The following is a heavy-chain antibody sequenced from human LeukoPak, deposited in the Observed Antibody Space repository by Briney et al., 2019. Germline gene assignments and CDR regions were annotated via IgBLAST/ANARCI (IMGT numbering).Heavy chain of an antibody. V-gene: IGHV3-74*01. CDR1: GFTFSTYV. Sequence: GGSLRLSCAASGFTFSTYVMHWVRQAPGKGLVWVSRINSDGSSTSYADSVKGRFTISRDNAKNTLYLQMNGLRAEDTAVYYCARSMVRGDIWGQGTMVTVSS. J-gene: IGHJ3*02. CDR3: ARSMVRGDI. D-gene: IGHD3-10*01. CDR2: INSDGSST.